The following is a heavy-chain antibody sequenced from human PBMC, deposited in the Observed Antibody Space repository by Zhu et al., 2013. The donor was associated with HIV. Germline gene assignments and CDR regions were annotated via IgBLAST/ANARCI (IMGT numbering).Heavy chain of an antibody. D-gene: IGHD4-4*01. Sequence: QVQLAQSGAEMKKPGSSVRVSCKASGYTFSHYYLHWVRQAPGQGLEWMGWLNPGSGGTTFAQKFQGRVSLTRDTSIDTAYMELNTLRSDDTAVYYCAREDRRLMTTLDYWGQGTLVSVSS. CDR2: LNPGSGGT. CDR1: GYTFSHYY. CDR3: AREDRRLMTTLDY. V-gene: IGHV1-2*02. J-gene: IGHJ4*02.